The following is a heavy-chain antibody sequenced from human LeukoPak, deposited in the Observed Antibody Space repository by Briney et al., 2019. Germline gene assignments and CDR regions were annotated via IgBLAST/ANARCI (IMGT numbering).Heavy chain of an antibody. CDR3: ATSGARYFDWLLEIPTFDY. V-gene: IGHV1-8*03. D-gene: IGHD3-9*01. Sequence: ASVKVSCKASGYTFTSYDINWVRQATGQGLEWMGWMNPNSGNTGYAQKFQGRVTITRNTSISTAYMELSSLRSEDTAVYYCATSGARYFDWLLEIPTFDYWGQGTLVTVSS. CDR1: GYTFTSYD. CDR2: MNPNSGNT. J-gene: IGHJ4*02.